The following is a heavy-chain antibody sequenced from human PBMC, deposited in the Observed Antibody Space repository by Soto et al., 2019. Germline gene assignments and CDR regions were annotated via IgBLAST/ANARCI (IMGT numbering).Heavy chain of an antibody. CDR2: ISYDGSNK. V-gene: IGHV3-30*18. Sequence: QVQLVESGGGVVQPGRSLRLSCAASGFTFSSYGMHWVRQAPGKGLEWVAVISYDGSNKYYADSVKGRFTISRDNSKNTLYLQMNSLRAEDTAVYYCAKDLCTSCYYYYSGMAVWGQGITVTVSS. D-gene: IGHD2-2*01. CDR3: AKDLCTSCYYYYSGMAV. CDR1: GFTFSSYG. J-gene: IGHJ6*02.